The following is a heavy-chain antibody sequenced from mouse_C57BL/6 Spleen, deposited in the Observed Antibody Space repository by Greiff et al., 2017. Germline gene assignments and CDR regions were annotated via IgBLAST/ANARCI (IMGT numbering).Heavy chain of an antibody. V-gene: IGHV1-52*01. CDR1: GYTFTSYW. J-gene: IGHJ2*01. Sequence: QVQLQQPGAGLVRPGSSVKLSCKASGYTFTSYWMHWVKQRPIQGLEWIGNIDPSDSETHYNQKFKDKATLTVDKSSSTAYMQLSSLTSEDSAVYYCASSTMITTCFDYWGQGTTLTVSS. D-gene: IGHD2-4*01. CDR3: ASSTMITTCFDY. CDR2: IDPSDSET.